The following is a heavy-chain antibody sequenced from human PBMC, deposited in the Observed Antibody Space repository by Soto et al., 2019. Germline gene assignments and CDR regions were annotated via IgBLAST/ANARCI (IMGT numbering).Heavy chain of an antibody. CDR3: ASEARSMATRRGSFVY. D-gene: IGHD2-15*01. CDR2: INPSGGGT. J-gene: IGHJ4*02. V-gene: IGHV1-46*01. CDR1: GYTFSTYY. Sequence: PGASVKVSCKASGYTFSTYYMHWVRQAPGQGLEWMGIINPSGGGTTYAQKFQGRVTMTRDTSTSTVYMELSSLRSEDTAVYYCASEARSMATRRGSFVYWDQGTLVTVSS.